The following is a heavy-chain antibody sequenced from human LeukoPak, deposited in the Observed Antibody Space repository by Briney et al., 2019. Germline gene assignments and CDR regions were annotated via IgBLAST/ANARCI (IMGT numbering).Heavy chain of an antibody. J-gene: IGHJ4*02. V-gene: IGHV3-21*01. CDR1: EFTFSTYS. D-gene: IGHD3-3*01. Sequence: GGSLRLSCAASEFTFSTYSMNWVRQAPGKGLEWVAYISTGSSYISYADSVKGRFTISRDNAKNSLYLQMNSLRAEDTAVYYCARVGVGAYYFDYWGQGTLVTVSS. CDR3: ARVGVGAYYFDY. CDR2: ISTGSSYI.